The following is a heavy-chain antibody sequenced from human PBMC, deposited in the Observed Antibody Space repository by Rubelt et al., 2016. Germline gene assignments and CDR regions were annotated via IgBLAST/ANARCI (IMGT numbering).Heavy chain of an antibody. V-gene: IGHV3-21*01. Sequence: IYYADSVKGRFTISRDNAKNSLYLQMNSLRAEDTAVYYCARAKGAGIQLWSYYFDYWGQGTLVTVSS. D-gene: IGHD5-18*01. J-gene: IGHJ4*02. CDR3: ARAKGAGIQLWSYYFDY. CDR2: I.